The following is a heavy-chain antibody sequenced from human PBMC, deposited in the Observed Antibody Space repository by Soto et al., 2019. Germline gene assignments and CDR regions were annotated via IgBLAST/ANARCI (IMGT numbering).Heavy chain of an antibody. CDR2: MSSSGSTI. D-gene: IGHD1-26*01. J-gene: IGHJ4*02. V-gene: IGHV3-11*01. Sequence: QVQLVESGGGLVKPGGSLRLSCAASGFPFSDYYMSWIRQAPGKGLEWVSYMSSSGSTIYYADSVKCRFTISRDNAKNSLYLQMNSLSAEDTAVYYCARAWAVYSGSYLGYWGQGTLVTVSS. CDR3: ARAWAVYSGSYLGY. CDR1: GFPFSDYY.